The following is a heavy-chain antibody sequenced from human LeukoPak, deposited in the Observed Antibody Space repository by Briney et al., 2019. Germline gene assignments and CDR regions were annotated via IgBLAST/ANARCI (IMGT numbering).Heavy chain of an antibody. J-gene: IGHJ4*02. V-gene: IGHV3-7*01. CDR3: AREVLSNDLDH. CDR2: IMPDGGGK. Sequence: GGSLRLSCAASGFTFSSYWMSWVRQAPGKGLEWVASIMPDGGGKYYVDSVEGRFTISRDNTKNSLYLQMNSLRAEDTAVYYCAREVLSNDLDHWGQGTLVTVSS. D-gene: IGHD4-4*01. CDR1: GFTFSSYW.